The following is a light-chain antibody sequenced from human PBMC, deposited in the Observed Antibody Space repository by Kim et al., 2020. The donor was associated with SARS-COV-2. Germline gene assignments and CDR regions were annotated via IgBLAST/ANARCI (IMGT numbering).Light chain of an antibody. CDR1: QAISSY. V-gene: IGKV1-8*01. CDR2: AAS. CDR3: QQYYTYPWT. Sequence: ASTGDRVTLTSRAGQAISSYLAWYQHKPGKAPKVLIYAASTLNRGVPSRFSGSGSGTDFTLDISCLQSEDFATYYCQQYYTYPWTFGQGTKLEI. J-gene: IGKJ1*01.